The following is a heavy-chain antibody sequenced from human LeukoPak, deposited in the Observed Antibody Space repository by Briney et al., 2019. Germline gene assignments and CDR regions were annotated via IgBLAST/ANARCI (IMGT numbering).Heavy chain of an antibody. D-gene: IGHD3-10*01. CDR3: ARVSVMVRGVIIRYYFDY. Sequence: SETLSLTCAVYGGSFSGYYWSWIRQPPGKGLEWIGYIYYSGSTNYNPSLKSRVTISVDTSKNQFSLKLSSVTAADTAVYYCARVSVMVRGVIIRYYFDYWGQGTLVTVSS. V-gene: IGHV4-59*01. CDR2: IYYSGST. CDR1: GGSFSGYY. J-gene: IGHJ4*02.